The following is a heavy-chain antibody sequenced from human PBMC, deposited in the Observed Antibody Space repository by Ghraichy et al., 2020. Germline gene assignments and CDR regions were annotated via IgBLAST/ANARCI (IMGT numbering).Heavy chain of an antibody. Sequence: ASVKVSCKASGYTFTSYDINWVRQATGQGLEWMGWMNPNSGNTGYAQKFQGRVTMTRNTSISTAYMELSSLRSEDTAVYYCARGFDHSSWYPFSYYYYYGMDVWGQGTTVTVSS. D-gene: IGHD6-13*01. CDR3: ARGFDHSSWYPFSYYYYYGMDV. CDR1: GYTFTSYD. CDR2: MNPNSGNT. V-gene: IGHV1-8*01. J-gene: IGHJ6*02.